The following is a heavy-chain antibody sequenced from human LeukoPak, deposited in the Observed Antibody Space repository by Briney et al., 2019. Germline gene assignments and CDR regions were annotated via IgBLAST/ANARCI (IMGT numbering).Heavy chain of an antibody. D-gene: IGHD3-10*01. CDR3: ARVGTDLWFGELLFHFDY. J-gene: IGHJ4*02. CDR2: IKQDGSEK. V-gene: IGHV3-7*03. CDR1: GFTFSSYW. Sequence: GGSLRLSCAASGFTFSSYWMSWVRQAPVKGLEWVANIKQDGSEKYYVDSVKGRFTISRDNAKNSLYLQMNSLRAEDTAVYYCARVGTDLWFGELLFHFDYWGQGTLVTVSS.